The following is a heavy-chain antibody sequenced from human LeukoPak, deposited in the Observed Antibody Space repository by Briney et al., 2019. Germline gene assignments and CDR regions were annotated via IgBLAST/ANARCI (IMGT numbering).Heavy chain of an antibody. CDR2: IWYDGSNK. J-gene: IGHJ4*02. CDR3: ARWGSDSSGYYFDY. Sequence: GRSLRLSCAASGFTFSSYGMHWVRQAPGKGLEWVAVIWYDGSNKYYADSVKGRFTISRDNSKNTLYLQMNSLRAEDTAVYYCARWGSDSSGYYFDYWGQGTLVTVSS. CDR1: GFTFSSYG. D-gene: IGHD3-22*01. V-gene: IGHV3-33*01.